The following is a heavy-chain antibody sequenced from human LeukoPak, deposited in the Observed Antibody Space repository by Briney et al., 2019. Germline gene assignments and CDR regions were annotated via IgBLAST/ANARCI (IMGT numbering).Heavy chain of an antibody. D-gene: IGHD2-8*02. CDR2: INSDGSSL. Sequence: PGGSLRLSCAASGFTFSSYWVQWVRQAPGKGLVWISRINSDGSSLSYADSVKGRFTISRDNAKNTVYLQMNSLRAEDTAVYYCARSRYTGGHFDYWGQGTLVTVSS. V-gene: IGHV3-74*01. J-gene: IGHJ4*02. CDR3: ARSRYTGGHFDY. CDR1: GFTFSSYW.